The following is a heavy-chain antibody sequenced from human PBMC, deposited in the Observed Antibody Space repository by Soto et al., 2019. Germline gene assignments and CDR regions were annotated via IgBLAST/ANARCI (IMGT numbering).Heavy chain of an antibody. CDR3: ARQNSSSSWYYYYYYGMDV. J-gene: IGHJ6*02. CDR1: GYSFTSYW. CDR2: IYPGDSDT. D-gene: IGHD6-13*01. Sequence: GESLKISCKGSGYSFTSYWIGWVRQMPGKGLEWMGIIYPGDSDTRYSPSFQGQVTISADKSISTAYLQWSSLKASDTAMYYCARQNSSSSWYYYYYYGMDVWGQGTTVTVSS. V-gene: IGHV5-51*01.